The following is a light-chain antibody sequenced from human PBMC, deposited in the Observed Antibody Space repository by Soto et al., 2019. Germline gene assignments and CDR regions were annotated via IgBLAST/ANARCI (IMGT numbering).Light chain of an antibody. V-gene: IGKV3D-15*01. CDR3: QQYNNWPPLT. J-gene: IGKJ5*01. Sequence: PQSPSPLSLYPGERATLSCRASQSVSRYLAWYQQKPGQAPRLLIYDASSRATGIPARFSGSGSGTEFILTISSLQSEDFAVYYCQQYNNWPPLTFGQGTRLEIK. CDR1: QSVSRY. CDR2: DAS.